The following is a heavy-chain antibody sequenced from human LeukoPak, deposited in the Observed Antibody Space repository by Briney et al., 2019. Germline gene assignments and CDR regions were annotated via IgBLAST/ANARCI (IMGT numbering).Heavy chain of an antibody. D-gene: IGHD6-25*01. CDR1: GFTFSDYW. CDR2: TSKDGSDT. CDR3: ARGGYSGSHYRFS. V-gene: IGHV3-74*01. J-gene: IGHJ4*02. Sequence: PGGSLRLSCAASGFTFSDYWMHWVRQGPGKGPEWLSRTSKDGSDTFYADAAKGRFTASRDNAKNTVYLQVTNVRPDDTAVYYCARGGYSGSHYRFSWGQGTVVTVAS.